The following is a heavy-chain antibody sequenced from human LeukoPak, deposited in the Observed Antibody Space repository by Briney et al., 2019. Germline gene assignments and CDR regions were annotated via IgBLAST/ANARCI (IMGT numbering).Heavy chain of an antibody. D-gene: IGHD2-2*02. CDR1: GYTFTSYN. J-gene: IGHJ4*02. CDR2: MNPNSGDT. V-gene: IGHV1-8*01. Sequence: ASVKVSCKASGYTFTSYNINWVRQATGQGLEWMGWMNPNSGDTGYAQKFQGRVTMTRSTSISTAYMELSNLRYEDTAVYYCVRGFCSTAGCYNWGQGTRATVSS. CDR3: VRGFCSTAGCYN.